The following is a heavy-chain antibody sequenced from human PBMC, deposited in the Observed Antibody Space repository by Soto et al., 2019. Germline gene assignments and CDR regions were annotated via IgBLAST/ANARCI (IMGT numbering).Heavy chain of an antibody. D-gene: IGHD2-8*01. J-gene: IGHJ4*02. Sequence: GGSLRLSCAASGFTFTSWWMDWVRQTPGEGLEWVANINQDGSEKNYVDSVKGRFTISRDNAKNSVYLQMSSVTAADTAVYYCATETRPLVFSFGYWGQRTLVTVSS. CDR1: GFTFTSWW. V-gene: IGHV3-7*01. CDR3: ATETRPLVFSFGY. CDR2: INQDGSEK.